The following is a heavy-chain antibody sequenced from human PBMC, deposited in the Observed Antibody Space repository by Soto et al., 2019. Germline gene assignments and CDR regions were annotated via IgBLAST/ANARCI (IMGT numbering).Heavy chain of an antibody. CDR2: IYYSGST. J-gene: IGHJ4*02. CDR1: GGSISSGGYY. D-gene: IGHD4-17*01. CDR3: ASLPMTTAGFDY. V-gene: IGHV4-31*03. Sequence: TSETLSLTCTVSGGSISSGGYYWSWIRQHPGKGLEWIGYIYYSGSTYYNPSLKSRVTISVDTSKNQFSLKLSSVTAADTAVYYCASLPMTTAGFDYWGQGTLVTVSS.